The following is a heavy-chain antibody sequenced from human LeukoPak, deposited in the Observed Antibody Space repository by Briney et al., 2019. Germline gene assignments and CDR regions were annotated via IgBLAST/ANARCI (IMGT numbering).Heavy chain of an antibody. CDR3: ATKLPGIAAAATPLDNWFDP. CDR1: GYTFTSYG. CDR2: ISAYNGNT. Sequence: ASVKVPCKASGYTFTSYGISWVRQAPGQGLEWMGWISAYNGNTNYAQKLQGRVTMTTDTSTSTAYMELRSLRSDDTAVYYCATKLPGIAAAATPLDNWFDPWGQGTLATVSS. V-gene: IGHV1-18*01. J-gene: IGHJ5*02. D-gene: IGHD6-13*01.